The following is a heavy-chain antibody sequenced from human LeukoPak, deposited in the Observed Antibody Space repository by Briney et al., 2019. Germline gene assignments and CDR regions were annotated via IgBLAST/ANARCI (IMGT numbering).Heavy chain of an antibody. J-gene: IGHJ4*02. CDR1: GGSISSYY. V-gene: IGHV4-59*12. CDR3: ARDGPPRDY. CDR2: IYYSGST. Sequence: SETLSLTCTVSGGSISSYYWSWIRQPPGKGLEWVGYIYYSGSTNYNPSLKSRVTISVDTSKNQFSLKLSSVTASDTAVYYCARDGPPRDYWGQGTLVTVSS.